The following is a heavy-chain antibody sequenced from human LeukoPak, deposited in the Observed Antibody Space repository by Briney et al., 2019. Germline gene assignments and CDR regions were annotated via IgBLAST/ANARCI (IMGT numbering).Heavy chain of an antibody. D-gene: IGHD5-24*01. J-gene: IGHJ3*02. CDR3: ARDPRRWLQTNGAFDI. V-gene: IGHV4-38-2*02. CDR1: GYSISSGYY. Sequence: PSETLSLTCTVSGYSISSGYYWGWIRQPPGKGLEWIGSIYHSGSTYYNPSLKSRVTISVDTSKNQFSLKPSSVTAADTAVYYCARDPRRWLQTNGAFDIWGQGTMVTVSS. CDR2: IYHSGST.